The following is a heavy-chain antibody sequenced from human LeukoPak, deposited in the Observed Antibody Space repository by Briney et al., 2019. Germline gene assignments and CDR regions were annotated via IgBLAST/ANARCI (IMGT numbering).Heavy chain of an antibody. Sequence: GGSLRLSCAASGFTFSSYAMHWVRQAPGKGLVWVSRVRSDGSSTSYAACVKGRFNIYRDNARNTVYLQMNSLRADDTAVYYCARDGFLGPVTAYLDYWGQGTLVTVSS. CDR2: VRSDGSST. D-gene: IGHD2-21*02. J-gene: IGHJ4*02. CDR1: GFTFSSYA. CDR3: ARDGFLGPVTAYLDY. V-gene: IGHV3-74*01.